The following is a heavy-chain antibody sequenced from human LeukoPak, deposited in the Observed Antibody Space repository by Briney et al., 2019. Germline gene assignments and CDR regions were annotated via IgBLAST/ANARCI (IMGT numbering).Heavy chain of an antibody. CDR1: GFTFSSYA. CDR3: ARDIHDYGSGSYYPY. D-gene: IGHD3-10*01. J-gene: IGHJ4*02. Sequence: GGSLRLSCAASGFTFSSYAMSWVRQAPGKGLEWVSAISGSGGSTYYADSVKGRFTISRDNSKNTLYLQMNSLRAEDTAVYYCARDIHDYGSGSYYPYWGQGTLVTVSS. V-gene: IGHV3-23*01. CDR2: ISGSGGST.